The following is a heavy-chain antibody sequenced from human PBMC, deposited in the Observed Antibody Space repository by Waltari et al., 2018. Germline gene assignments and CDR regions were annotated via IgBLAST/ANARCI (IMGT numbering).Heavy chain of an antibody. D-gene: IGHD3-10*01. J-gene: IGHJ6*03. CDR2: IIPILGTA. CDR1: GGTFSSYA. V-gene: IGHV1-69*14. CDR3: ARKYYYGSGSYYNDYYYYYMDV. Sequence: QVQLVQSGAEVKKPGSSVKVSCKASGGTFSSYAISWVRQAPGQGLEWMGGIIPILGTANYAQKFQGRVTITADKSTSTAYMELSSLRSEDTAVYYCARKYYYGSGSYYNDYYYYYMDVWGKGTTVTVSS.